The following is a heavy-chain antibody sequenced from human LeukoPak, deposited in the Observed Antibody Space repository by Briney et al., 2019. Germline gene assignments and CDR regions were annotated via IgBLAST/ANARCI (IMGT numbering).Heavy chain of an antibody. Sequence: PSETLSLTCAVYGGSFSCYDWSWIRQPPGKGLEWIGYIYYSGSTNYNPSLKSRVTISVDTSKNQFSLKLSSVTAADTAVYYCARPHRDSTGWRDAFYIWGQATMVTVSS. V-gene: IGHV4-59*08. CDR3: ARPHRDSTGWRDAFYI. CDR2: IYYSGST. CDR1: GGSFSCYD. D-gene: IGHD6-19*01. J-gene: IGHJ3*02.